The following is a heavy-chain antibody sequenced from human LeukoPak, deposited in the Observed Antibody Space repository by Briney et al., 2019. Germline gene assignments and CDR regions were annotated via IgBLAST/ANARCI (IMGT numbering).Heavy chain of an antibody. J-gene: IGHJ6*02. V-gene: IGHV1-18*01. Sequence: ASVKVSCKASGYTLSSYGINWVRLAPGRVPEWMASINPQKRDTHYAQNFQGRVTVTAGTSTNTAYMELRSLRSDGTAIYYCARRKYGADYNGMDVWGQGTTVTVSS. CDR3: ARRKYGADYNGMDV. CDR1: GYTLSSYG. CDR2: INPQKRDT. D-gene: IGHD4/OR15-4a*01.